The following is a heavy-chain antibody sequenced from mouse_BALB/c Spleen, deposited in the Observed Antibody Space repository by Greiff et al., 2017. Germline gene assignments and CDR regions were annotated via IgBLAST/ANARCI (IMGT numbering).Heavy chain of an antibody. Sequence: VQLQQSGAELVQPGASVKLSCTASGFNIKDTYMQWVKQRPEQGLEWIGRIDPANGNTKYDPKFQGKATITADTSSNTAYLQLSSLTSEDTAVYYCSYAMDYWGQGTSVTVSS. CDR3: SYAMDY. CDR2: IDPANGNT. V-gene: IGHV14-3*02. CDR1: GFNIKDTY. J-gene: IGHJ4*01.